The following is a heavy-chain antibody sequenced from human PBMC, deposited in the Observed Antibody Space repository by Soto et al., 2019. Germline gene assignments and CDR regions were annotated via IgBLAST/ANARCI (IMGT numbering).Heavy chain of an antibody. D-gene: IGHD4-17*01. J-gene: IGHJ6*02. CDR2: ISYDGSNK. CDR1: GFTFSSYG. CDR3: AKDQYGDYSYGMDV. Sequence: QVQLVESGGGVVQPGRSLRLSCAASGFTFSSYGMHWVRQAPGKGLEWVAVISYDGSNKYYADSVKGRITISRDNSKNTLYLQMNSLRAEDTAVYYCAKDQYGDYSYGMDVWGQGTTVTVSS. V-gene: IGHV3-30*18.